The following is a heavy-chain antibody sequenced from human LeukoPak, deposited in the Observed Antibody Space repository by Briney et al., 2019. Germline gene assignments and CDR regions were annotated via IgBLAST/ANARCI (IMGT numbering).Heavy chain of an antibody. D-gene: IGHD2-2*01. V-gene: IGHV1-46*01. CDR3: ASILHCSSTSCYPDAFDI. CDR1: GYTFTSYY. J-gene: IGHJ3*02. CDR2: INPSGGST. Sequence: ASVKVSCKASGYTFTSYYIHWVRQAPGQGLEWMGIINPSGGSTSYAQKFQGRVTMTRDMSTSTVYMELSSLRSEDTAVYYCASILHCSSTSCYPDAFDIWGQGTMVTVSS.